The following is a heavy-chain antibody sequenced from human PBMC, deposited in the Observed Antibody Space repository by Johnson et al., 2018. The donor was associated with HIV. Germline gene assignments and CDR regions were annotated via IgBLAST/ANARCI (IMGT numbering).Heavy chain of an antibody. Sequence: EVQLVESGGGLVQPGGSLRLSCAASGFTVTTKYMSWVRQAPGKGLEWVSVIYSGGSTYYADSVKGRFTISRDNSKNTLYLQMNSLRVEDTAVYYCASEVRGVLDIWGQGTKVTVSS. CDR1: GFTVTTKY. CDR2: IYSGGST. V-gene: IGHV3-66*01. CDR3: ASEVRGVLDI. J-gene: IGHJ3*02. D-gene: IGHD3-10*01.